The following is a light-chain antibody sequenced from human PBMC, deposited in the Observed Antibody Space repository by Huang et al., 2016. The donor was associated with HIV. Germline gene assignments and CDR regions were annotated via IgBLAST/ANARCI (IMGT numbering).Light chain of an antibody. CDR1: QDISNY. CDR3: QQFDNVPYS. CDR2: DAT. Sequence: DIQLTQSPSSLSASIGDRVTITCQASQDISNYLNWSQQKPGKAPKLLLYDATNSEAGVPSRCSGSGSGTEFTLPISRLQHEDFATYYWQQFDNVPYSFGQGTRLEIK. V-gene: IGKV1-33*01. J-gene: IGKJ2*03.